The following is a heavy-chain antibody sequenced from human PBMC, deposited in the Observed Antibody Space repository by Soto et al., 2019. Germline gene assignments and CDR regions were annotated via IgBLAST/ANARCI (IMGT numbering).Heavy chain of an antibody. Sequence: GGSLRLSCVVSGFSVSATSIFWVRQATGKGLEWVSLMHRGGTTDNADSVKGRFTTSRDKSKNTLYLHMNGLRVEDTAVYYCARVHTTLVDHFDCWGQGTLVTVSS. D-gene: IGHD5-18*01. J-gene: IGHJ4*02. CDR1: GFSVSATS. V-gene: IGHV3-53*01. CDR2: MHRGGTT. CDR3: ARVHTTLVDHFDC.